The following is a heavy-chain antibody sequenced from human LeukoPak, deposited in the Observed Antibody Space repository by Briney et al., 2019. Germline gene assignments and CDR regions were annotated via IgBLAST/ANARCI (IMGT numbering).Heavy chain of an antibody. CDR2: IYSGGST. CDR3: ATNKYYYGSGSTDY. Sequence: GGSLRLSCAASGFTFDDYGMSWVRQAPGKGLEWVSVIYSGGSTDYADSVKGRFTISRDNSKNTLYLQMNSLRAEDTAVYYCATNKYYYGSGSTDYWGQGTLVTVSS. J-gene: IGHJ4*02. CDR1: GFTFDDYG. V-gene: IGHV3-66*01. D-gene: IGHD3-10*01.